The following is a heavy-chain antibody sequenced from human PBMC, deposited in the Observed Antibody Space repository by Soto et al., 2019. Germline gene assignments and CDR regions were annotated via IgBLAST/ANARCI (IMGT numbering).Heavy chain of an antibody. D-gene: IGHD4-17*01. CDR3: ARDYKYGDYPYYYYYMDV. CDR2: IYYSGNT. J-gene: IGHJ6*03. Sequence: PSETLSLTCTVSGGSISSYYWSWIRQPPGKGLEWIGYIYYSGNTNYNPSLRSRVTISVDTSKNQFSLKLSSVTAADTAVYYCARDYKYGDYPYYYYYMDVWGKGTTVTVSS. CDR1: GGSISSYY. V-gene: IGHV4-59*01.